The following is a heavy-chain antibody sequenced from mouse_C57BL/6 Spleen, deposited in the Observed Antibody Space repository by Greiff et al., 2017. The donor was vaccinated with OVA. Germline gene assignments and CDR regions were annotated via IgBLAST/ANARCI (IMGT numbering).Heavy chain of an antibody. CDR3: ARDSTVVEYYYAMDY. J-gene: IGHJ4*01. Sequence: DVHLVESGGGLVKPGGSLKLSCAASGFTFSSYAMSWVRQTPEKRLEWVATISDGGSYTYYPDNVKGRFTISRDDAKNNLYLQMSHLKSEDTAMYYCARDSTVVEYYYAMDYWGKGTSVTVSS. CDR2: ISDGGSYT. CDR1: GFTFSSYA. D-gene: IGHD1-1*01. V-gene: IGHV5-4*01.